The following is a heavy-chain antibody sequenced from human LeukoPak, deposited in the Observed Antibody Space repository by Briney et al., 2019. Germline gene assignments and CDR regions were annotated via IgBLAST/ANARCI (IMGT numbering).Heavy chain of an antibody. Sequence: PGGSLRLSRAASGFTFSSYAMHWVRQAPGKGPEYVSAISSNGGSTYYANSVKGRFTISRDNSKNTLYLQMGSLRAEDMAVYYCARHIAAAGFDYWGQGTLVTVSS. CDR1: GFTFSSYA. D-gene: IGHD6-13*01. J-gene: IGHJ4*02. CDR2: ISSNGGST. CDR3: ARHIAAAGFDY. V-gene: IGHV3-64*01.